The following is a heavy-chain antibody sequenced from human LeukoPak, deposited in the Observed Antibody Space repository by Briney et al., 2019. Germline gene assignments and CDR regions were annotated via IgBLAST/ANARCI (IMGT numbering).Heavy chain of an antibody. CDR1: GGTFSSYA. CDR2: IIPIFGTA. Sequence: SVKVSCKASGGTFSSYAISWVRQAPGQGLEWMGGIIPIFGTANYAQKFQGRVTITADESTSTAYMELSSLRSEDTAVYYCARVGIYCSGGSCFYYYYMDVWGKGTTVTVSS. D-gene: IGHD2-15*01. V-gene: IGHV1-69*01. CDR3: ARVGIYCSGGSCFYYYYMDV. J-gene: IGHJ6*03.